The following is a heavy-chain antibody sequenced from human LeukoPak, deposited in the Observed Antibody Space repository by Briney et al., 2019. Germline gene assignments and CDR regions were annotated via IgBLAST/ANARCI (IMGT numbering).Heavy chain of an antibody. CDR1: GFTFSTYW. Sequence: GGSPRLSCAASGFTFSTYWMSWCRRAPRRGLEWVANIIQDGSGKYYVESVKGPFTISRDNTKNSLYLQMNSLRAEDTAVYYCARVSRWALNHNPHYWGQGTLVTVSS. V-gene: IGHV3-7*03. J-gene: IGHJ4*02. D-gene: IGHD1-14*01. CDR2: IIQDGSGK. CDR3: ARVSRWALNHNPHY.